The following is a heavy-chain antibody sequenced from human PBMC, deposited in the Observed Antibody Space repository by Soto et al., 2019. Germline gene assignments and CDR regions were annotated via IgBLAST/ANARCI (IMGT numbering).Heavy chain of an antibody. CDR3: SRVDPGETSPFDH. V-gene: IGHV1-18*01. CDR1: GYTFTSYG. CDR2: INPFDGSR. Sequence: ASVKVSCKASGYTFTSYGISWVRQAPGQGLEWMGWINPFDGSRMFAQSFQGRVTMTRDTSTSTVYMEVSSLRSEDTAVYYCSRVDPGETSPFDHWGQGTLVNVS. D-gene: IGHD3-10*01. J-gene: IGHJ4*02.